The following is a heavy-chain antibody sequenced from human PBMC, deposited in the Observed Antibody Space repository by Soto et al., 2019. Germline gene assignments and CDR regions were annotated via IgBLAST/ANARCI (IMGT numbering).Heavy chain of an antibody. V-gene: IGHV1-18*01. CDR3: ARAGDLFDDYSSDY. J-gene: IGHJ4*02. Sequence: ASVEVSCKASGYTFTSYGISWVRPAPGQGLEWMGWISAYNGNTNYAQKLQGRVTMTTDTSTSTAYMELRSLRSDDTAVYYCARAGDLFDDYSSDYWGQGTLVTVSS. CDR1: GYTFTSYG. D-gene: IGHD4-4*01. CDR2: ISAYNGNT.